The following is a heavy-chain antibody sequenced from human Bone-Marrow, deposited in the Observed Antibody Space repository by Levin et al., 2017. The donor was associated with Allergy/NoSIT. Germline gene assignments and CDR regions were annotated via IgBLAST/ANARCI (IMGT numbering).Heavy chain of an antibody. J-gene: IGHJ4*02. V-gene: IGHV3-23*01. CDR3: AKDRGISYVTLFDY. CDR2: ISDSGGST. D-gene: IGHD3-10*01. CDR1: GFTFSRDA. Sequence: GGSLRLSCAASGFTFSRDAMSWVRQTPGKGLEWVSAISDSGGSTYYAGSVKGRFTISRDNSKNTLYLQMNLLRAEDSAIYYCAKDRGISYVTLFDYWGQGILVTVSS.